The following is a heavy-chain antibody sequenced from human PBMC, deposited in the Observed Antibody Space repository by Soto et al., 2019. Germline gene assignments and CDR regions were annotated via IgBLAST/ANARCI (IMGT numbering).Heavy chain of an antibody. CDR3: AHIVVAGLGYDFDY. V-gene: IGHV2-5*02. D-gene: IGHD6-19*01. CDR2: IYWDDDK. Sequence: QITLKESGPPLVKPTQTLTLTCTFSGFSLSSTRVAVGWIRQPPGKALEWLALIYWDDDKRYSSFLKSRLTIPKDTSKNQVVLTMSNMDPVDTARYYCAHIVVAGLGYDFDYWGQGTLVTVSS. CDR1: GFSLSSTRVA. J-gene: IGHJ4*02.